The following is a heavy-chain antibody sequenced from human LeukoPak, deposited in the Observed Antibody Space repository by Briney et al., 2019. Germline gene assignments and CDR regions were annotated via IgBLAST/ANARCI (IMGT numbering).Heavy chain of an antibody. Sequence: GGSLRLSCAASGFTFSNYAMYWVRQVPGKGLQYVSAISSNGGSTYYANSVRDRFTISRDNSKNTLSLQMGSLRAEDMAVDYCARGLMTYGSGSYSLYWGQGTLVTVSS. CDR3: ARGLMTYGSGSYSLY. D-gene: IGHD3-10*01. V-gene: IGHV3-64*01. J-gene: IGHJ4*02. CDR1: GFTFSNYA. CDR2: ISSNGGST.